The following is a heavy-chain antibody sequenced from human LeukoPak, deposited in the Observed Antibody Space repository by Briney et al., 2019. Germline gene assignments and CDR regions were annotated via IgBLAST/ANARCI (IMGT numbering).Heavy chain of an antibody. J-gene: IGHJ4*02. CDR1: GYTLTELS. V-gene: IGHV1-24*01. Sequence: GASVKVSCKVSGYTLTELSMHWVRQAPGKGLEWMGGFDPEDGETIYAQKFQGRVTMTEDTSTDTAYMELSSLSSEDTAVYYCATTIFGVVIPFDYWGQGTLVTVSS. D-gene: IGHD3-3*01. CDR3: ATTIFGVVIPFDY. CDR2: FDPEDGET.